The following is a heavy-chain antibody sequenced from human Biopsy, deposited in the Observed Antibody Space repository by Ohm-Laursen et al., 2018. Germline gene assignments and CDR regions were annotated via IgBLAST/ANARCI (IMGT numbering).Heavy chain of an antibody. V-gene: IGHV4-59*08. D-gene: IGHD2-15*01. J-gene: IGHJ4*02. CDR1: GGSISSFY. CDR3: ARRGSGGRSFDH. Sequence: SDTLSLTWTVSGGSISSFYWTWIRQPPGKGPEWIGDISDSGCTNYKPSLKSRVIISVDTSKNQFSLNLSSVTAADTAVYYCARRGSGGRSFDHWGQGTLVTVSS. CDR2: ISDSGCT.